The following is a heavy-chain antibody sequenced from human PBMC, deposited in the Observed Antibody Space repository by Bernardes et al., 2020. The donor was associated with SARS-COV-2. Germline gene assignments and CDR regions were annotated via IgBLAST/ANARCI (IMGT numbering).Heavy chain of an antibody. CDR1: DDAISSGSFY. V-gene: IGHV4-61*02. J-gene: IGHJ4*02. CDR2: ISASGST. CDR3: ARDGRISVPGTDYFDF. D-gene: IGHD6-19*01. Sequence: SETLSLTCAVSDDAISSGSFYWSWIRQPAGKGLEWVGRISASGSTNYTPSLKSRVTMSVDTSKNQFSLKLTSVTAADTAVYYCARDGRISVPGTDYFDFWGQGILVTVSS.